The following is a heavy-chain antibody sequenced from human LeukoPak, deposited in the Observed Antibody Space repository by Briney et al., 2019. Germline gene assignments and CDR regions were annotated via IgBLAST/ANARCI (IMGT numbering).Heavy chain of an antibody. J-gene: IGHJ6*02. CDR3: ARDSDQGLRFLEWSIYPEYYYYYGMDV. CDR2: ISAYNGNT. CDR1: GYTFTGYY. D-gene: IGHD3-3*01. Sequence: ASVKVSCKASGYTFTGYYMHWVRQAPGQGLEWMGWISAYNGNTNYAQKLQGRVTMTTDTSTSTAYMELRSLRSDDTAVYYCARDSDQGLRFLEWSIYPEYYYYYGMDVWGQGTTVTVSS. V-gene: IGHV1-18*04.